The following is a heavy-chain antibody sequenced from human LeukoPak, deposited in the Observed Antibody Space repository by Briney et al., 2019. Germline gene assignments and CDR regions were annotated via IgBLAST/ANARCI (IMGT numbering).Heavy chain of an antibody. V-gene: IGHV4-4*07. CDR1: SGSISSYY. CDR2: IYTSGST. Sequence: SETLSLTCTVSSGSISSYYWGWIRQPAGKGLEWIGRIYTSGSTNYNPSLKSRVTMSVDTSKNQFSLKLSSVTAADTAVYYCARDSSGYGYYYYYMDVWGKGTTVTVSS. D-gene: IGHD3-22*01. CDR3: ARDSSGYGYYYYYMDV. J-gene: IGHJ6*03.